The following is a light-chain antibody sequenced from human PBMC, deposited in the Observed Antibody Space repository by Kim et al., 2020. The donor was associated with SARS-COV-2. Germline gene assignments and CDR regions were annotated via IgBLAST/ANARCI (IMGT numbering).Light chain of an antibody. J-gene: IGLJ3*02. V-gene: IGLV2-14*03. Sequence: QSALTQPASVSGSPGQSITISCTGSSSDIGGYNFVSWFQQHPGKAPKLMIYEVTKWPSGISNRFSGSKSGNTASLTISGLQAEDEGDYYCSSYSSSGAWVFGGGTQLTVL. CDR2: EVT. CDR1: SSDIGGYNF. CDR3: SSYSSSGAWV.